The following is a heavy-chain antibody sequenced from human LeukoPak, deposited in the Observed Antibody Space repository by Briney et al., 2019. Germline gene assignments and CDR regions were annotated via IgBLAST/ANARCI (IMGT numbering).Heavy chain of an antibody. V-gene: IGHV1-46*03. CDR3: ARQPVFGVVHYFDY. CDR2: IYPSGGST. Sequence: ASVRVSSTASRYTFTIYYMQGVRQTPRQGVEWVGIIYPSGGSTSYAQKVQGRDTMTRDTSTSIVYMELSSLRPEDTAVYYCARQPVFGVVHYFDYWGQGTLVTVSS. D-gene: IGHD3-3*01. J-gene: IGHJ4*02. CDR1: RYTFTIYY.